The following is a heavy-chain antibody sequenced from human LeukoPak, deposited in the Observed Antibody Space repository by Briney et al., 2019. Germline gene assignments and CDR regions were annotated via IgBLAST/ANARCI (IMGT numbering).Heavy chain of an antibody. D-gene: IGHD2-2*01. Sequence: PLETLSLTCTVSGGSISSSSYYWGWIRQPPGKGLEWIGSIYHSGSTYYNPSLKSRVTISVDTSKNQFSLKLSSVTAADTAVYYCARDGGVYVVPATNWFDPWGQGTLVTVSS. CDR3: ARDGGVYVVPATNWFDP. CDR1: GGSISSSSYY. CDR2: IYHSGST. V-gene: IGHV4-39*07. J-gene: IGHJ5*02.